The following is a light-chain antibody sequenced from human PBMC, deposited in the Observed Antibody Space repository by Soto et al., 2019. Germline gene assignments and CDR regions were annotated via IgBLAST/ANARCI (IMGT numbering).Light chain of an antibody. CDR1: QTLVFSDGNIY. CDR2: KVS. CDR3: MQGTGWPWT. V-gene: IGKV2-30*01. J-gene: IGKJ1*01. Sequence: EVMMTQSPLSLSVTLGQPASISCRSSQTLVFSDGNIYVSWFQQRPGQSPRRLIYKVSNRDSGVPDRFSGSGAGNDFTLTITRVEAEDVGVYYCMQGTGWPWTFGQGTKVEI.